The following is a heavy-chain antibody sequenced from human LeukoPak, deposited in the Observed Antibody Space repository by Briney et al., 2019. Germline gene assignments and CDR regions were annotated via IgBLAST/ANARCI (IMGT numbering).Heavy chain of an antibody. CDR1: GGSISSYY. J-gene: IGHJ3*02. V-gene: IGHV4-59*01. D-gene: IGHD3-9*01. CDR2: LSKSGNT. Sequence: SQTLSLTCTVFGGSISSYYWSWIRLPPGKGLEWIGYLSKSGNTNYSPSLKSRVTIFGDTSKNQFFLKLSSVTAADTAVYYCARARYVNSFYAFDIWGQGTLVTVSS. CDR3: ARARYVNSFYAFDI.